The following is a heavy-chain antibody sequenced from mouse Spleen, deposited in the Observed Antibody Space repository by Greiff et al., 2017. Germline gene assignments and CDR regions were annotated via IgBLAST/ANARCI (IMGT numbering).Heavy chain of an antibody. Sequence: EVQLVESGGGLVKPGGSLKLSCAASGFTFSSYTMSWVRQTPEKRLEWAATISGGGGNTYYPDSVKGRFTISRDNAKNTLYLQMSSLRSEDTALYYCARQGDDGYSYWYFDVWGTGTTVTVSS. D-gene: IGHD2-3*01. CDR3: ARQGDDGYSYWYFDV. V-gene: IGHV5-9*01. J-gene: IGHJ1*03. CDR1: GFTFSSYT. CDR2: ISGGGGNT.